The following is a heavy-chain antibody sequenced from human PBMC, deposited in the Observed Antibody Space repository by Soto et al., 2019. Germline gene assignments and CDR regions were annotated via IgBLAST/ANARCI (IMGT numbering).Heavy chain of an antibody. CDR1: GFTFSNAW. Sequence: EVQLMESGGGLVKPGGSLRLSCAASGFTFSNAWMSWVRQAPGKGLEWVGRIKSKTDGGTTDYAAPVKGRFTISRDDSKNTLYLQMNSLKTEDTAVYYCTTSIVVVPAALQDAFDIWGQGTMVTVSS. CDR2: IKSKTDGGTT. CDR3: TTSIVVVPAALQDAFDI. D-gene: IGHD2-2*01. J-gene: IGHJ3*02. V-gene: IGHV3-15*01.